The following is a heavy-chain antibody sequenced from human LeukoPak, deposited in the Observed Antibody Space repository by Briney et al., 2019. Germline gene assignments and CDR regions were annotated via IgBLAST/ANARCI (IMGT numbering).Heavy chain of an antibody. CDR3: ARTLRGGDWYFDY. CDR1: GFTFSSYA. CDR2: ISASGGST. Sequence: PGGSLRLSCAASGFTFSSYAMSWVRQTPEKGLEWVSPISASGGSTYYADSVKGLFTISRDNSKNTLYLQMNSLRAEDTAVYHCARTLRGGDWYFDYWGQGTLVTVS. D-gene: IGHD2-21*02. J-gene: IGHJ4*02. V-gene: IGHV3-23*01.